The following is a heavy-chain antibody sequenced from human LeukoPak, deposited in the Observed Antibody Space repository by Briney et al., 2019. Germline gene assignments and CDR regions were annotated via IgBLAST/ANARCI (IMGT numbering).Heavy chain of an antibody. CDR2: IYHSGST. CDR1: GFSISSGYY. J-gene: IGHJ4*02. Sequence: SETLSLTCTVSGFSISSGYYWGWIRQPPGKGLEWIGSIYHSGSTYYNPSLKSRVTISVDTSKNQFSLRLSSVTAADTAVYYCARVGYYVDYWGQGTLVTVSS. V-gene: IGHV4-38-2*02. CDR3: ARVGYYVDY.